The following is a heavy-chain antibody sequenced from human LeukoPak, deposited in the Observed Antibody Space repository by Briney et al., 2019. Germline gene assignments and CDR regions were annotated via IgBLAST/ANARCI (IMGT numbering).Heavy chain of an antibody. Sequence: PGRSLRLSCAASGFISDHSAMHWVRQAPGKGLEWVGLIGGDGGGTYYTDSVRGRFTAFRDNSKNSLYLQMNSLRTEDSALYYCVKENDAFDLWGQGTMVIVSS. CDR1: GFISDHSA. V-gene: IGHV3-43*02. J-gene: IGHJ3*01. CDR3: VKENDAFDL. CDR2: IGGDGGGT.